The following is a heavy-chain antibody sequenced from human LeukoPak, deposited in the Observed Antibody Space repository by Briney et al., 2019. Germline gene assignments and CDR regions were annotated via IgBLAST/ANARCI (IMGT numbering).Heavy chain of an antibody. V-gene: IGHV3-23*01. CDR3: AKDLALYSGPYSGSFYSPIDC. CDR1: GFTFSSYA. J-gene: IGHJ4*02. Sequence: QPGGSLRLSCAASGFTFSSYAMSWVRQAPGKGLEWVSAISGSGGSTYYADSVKGRFTISRDNSKNMLYLQMSSLRAEDTAVYYCAKDLALYSGPYSGSFYSPIDCWGQGTLVTVSS. CDR2: ISGSGGST. D-gene: IGHD1-26*01.